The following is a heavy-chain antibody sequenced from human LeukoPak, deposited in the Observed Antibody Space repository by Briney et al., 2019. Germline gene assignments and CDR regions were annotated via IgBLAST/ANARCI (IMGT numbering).Heavy chain of an antibody. CDR3: ASLDYGDYDAFDI. Sequence: SETLSLTCTVSGGSISSSNWWSWVRQPPGKGLEWIGEIYHSGSTNYSPSLKSRVTISVDKSKNQFSLRLSSVTAADTAFYYCASLDYGDYDAFDIWGQGTMVTVSS. V-gene: IGHV4-4*02. CDR2: IYHSGST. J-gene: IGHJ3*02. D-gene: IGHD4-17*01. CDR1: GGSISSSNW.